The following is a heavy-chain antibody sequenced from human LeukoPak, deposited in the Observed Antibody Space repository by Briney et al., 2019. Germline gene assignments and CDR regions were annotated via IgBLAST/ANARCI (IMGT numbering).Heavy chain of an antibody. CDR1: GGSISSYY. J-gene: IGHJ5*02. D-gene: IGHD3-10*01. Sequence: PSETLSLTCTVSGGSISSYYWSWMRQTPGKGLEWIGYISYTGSTNYNPALKSRVTISVDTSKNQFSLQLTSVTAADTAVYYCARDDYRGVTNFDPWGQGTLVTVSS. CDR2: ISYTGST. CDR3: ARDDYRGVTNFDP. V-gene: IGHV4-59*01.